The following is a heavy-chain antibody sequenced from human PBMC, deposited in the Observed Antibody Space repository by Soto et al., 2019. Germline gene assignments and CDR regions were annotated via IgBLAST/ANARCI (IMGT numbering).Heavy chain of an antibody. CDR2: ISGSGGST. J-gene: IGHJ4*02. CDR1: GFTFSSFA. Sequence: EMQLLESGGGLVQPGGSLRLSCAASGFTFSSFAMSWVRQAPGKGLDWVSAISGSGGSTYSADSVKGRFTISRDNSRNTMYLQMNSLRAEDTAVYYCAKEPRLQLAYWGQGTLVTVSS. D-gene: IGHD1-1*01. CDR3: AKEPRLQLAY. V-gene: IGHV3-23*01.